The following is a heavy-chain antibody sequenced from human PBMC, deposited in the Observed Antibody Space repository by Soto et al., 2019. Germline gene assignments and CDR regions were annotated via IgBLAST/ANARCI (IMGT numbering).Heavy chain of an antibody. CDR1: GYTFTNNA. Sequence: QVQLVQSRAEVKKPGASVKVSCKASGYTFTNNAIHWVRQAPGQRLEWMGWINAANGNTKYSQKFQGRVTITRDTSASTAYMELSSLRSEDTAVYYCARDQGLCSGGSCWGYYDYRGQGTLVTVSS. CDR2: INAANGNT. D-gene: IGHD2-15*01. CDR3: ARDQGLCSGGSCWGYYDY. V-gene: IGHV1-3*01. J-gene: IGHJ4*02.